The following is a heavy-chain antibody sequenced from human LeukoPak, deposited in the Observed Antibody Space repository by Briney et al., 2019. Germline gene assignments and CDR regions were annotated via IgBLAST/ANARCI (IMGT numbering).Heavy chain of an antibody. D-gene: IGHD5-12*01. Sequence: GGSLRLSCTASRFYFSTYDMHWVRQVPGKGLEWISYIDSSATTTYYAGSVQGRFTISRDNAKNSLYLQMRSLRAEDTAFYYCASAHGGSGYDRPFDYWGQGTLVTVSS. CDR3: ASAHGGSGYDRPFDY. CDR2: IDSSATTT. CDR1: RFYFSTYD. J-gene: IGHJ4*02. V-gene: IGHV3-48*03.